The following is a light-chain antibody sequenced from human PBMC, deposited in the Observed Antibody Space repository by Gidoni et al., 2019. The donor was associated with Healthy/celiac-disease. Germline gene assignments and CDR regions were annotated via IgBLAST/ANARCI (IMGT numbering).Light chain of an antibody. V-gene: IGKV3-11*01. Sequence: EIVLTQSPATLSLSPGERATLSCRASQIVSSYLAWYQQKPGQAPRLLIYDASNRATGIPARFSGRGSGTEFTLTISSLEPEDFAVYYCQQRSNWPPYTFGQGTKLEIK. CDR1: QIVSSY. CDR2: DAS. CDR3: QQRSNWPPYT. J-gene: IGKJ2*01.